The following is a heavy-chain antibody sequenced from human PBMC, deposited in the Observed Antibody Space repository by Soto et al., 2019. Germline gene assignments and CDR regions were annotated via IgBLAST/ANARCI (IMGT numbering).Heavy chain of an antibody. CDR1: GFTFTKYA. CDR2: ISYDGSST. D-gene: IGHD3-16*01. Sequence: QVQLVESGGGVVQPGRSLTLSCAVSGFTFTKYAMHWARQAPGKGLEWVAIISYDGSSTDYSDSVKGRFTISRDNSKNTHSLPMNSLRPEDTAVYYSASSNMLGDFDYWGQGTLVTVSS. J-gene: IGHJ4*02. V-gene: IGHV3-30-3*01. CDR3: ASSNMLGDFDY.